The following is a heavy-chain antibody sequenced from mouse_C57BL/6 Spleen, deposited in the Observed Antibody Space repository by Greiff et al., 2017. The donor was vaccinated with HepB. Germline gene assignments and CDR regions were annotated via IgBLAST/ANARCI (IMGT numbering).Heavy chain of an antibody. D-gene: IGHD2-4*01. CDR3: ARYYDYERYFDV. Sequence: QVQLQQPGAELVKPGASVKLSCKASGYTFTSYWMHWVKQRPGQGLEWIGMIHPNSGSTNYNEKFKSKATLTVDKSSSTAYMQLSSLTSEDSAVYYCARYYDYERYFDVWGTGTTVTVSS. J-gene: IGHJ1*03. CDR2: IHPNSGST. V-gene: IGHV1-64*01. CDR1: GYTFTSYW.